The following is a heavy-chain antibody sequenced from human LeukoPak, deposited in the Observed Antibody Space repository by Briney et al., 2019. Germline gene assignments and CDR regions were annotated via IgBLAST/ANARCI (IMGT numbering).Heavy chain of an antibody. CDR1: GGSISSSSYY. D-gene: IGHD3-10*01. Sequence: KPSETLSLTCTVSGGSISSSSYYWGWIRQPPGKGLEWIGRIYTSGNTIYNPSLKSRVTISVDTSKNQVSLKLSSVTAADTAVYYCATSRFSGGLGRFDPWGQGTLVTVSS. CDR2: IYTSGNT. V-gene: IGHV4-39*07. J-gene: IGHJ5*02. CDR3: ATSRFSGGLGRFDP.